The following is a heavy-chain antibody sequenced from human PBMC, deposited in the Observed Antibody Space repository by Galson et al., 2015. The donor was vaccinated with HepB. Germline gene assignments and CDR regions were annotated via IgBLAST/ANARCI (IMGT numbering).Heavy chain of an antibody. CDR2: ISYDGSNK. D-gene: IGHD5-18*01. V-gene: IGHV3-30-3*01. CDR1: GFTFSSYA. Sequence: SLRLSCAASGFTFSSYAMHWVRQAPGKGLEWVAVISYDGSNKYYADSVKGRFTISRDNSKNTLYLQMNSLRAEDTAVYYCASLVDTVMVTHSYWGQGTLVTVSS. J-gene: IGHJ4*02. CDR3: ASLVDTVMVTHSY.